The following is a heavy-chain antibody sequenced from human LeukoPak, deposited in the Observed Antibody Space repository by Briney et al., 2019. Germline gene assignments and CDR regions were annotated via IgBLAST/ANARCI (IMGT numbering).Heavy chain of an antibody. CDR2: IISSSSYI. CDR3: ARDYLGQLPDAFDI. D-gene: IGHD2-2*01. J-gene: IGHJ3*02. CDR1: GFTFSSYS. V-gene: IGHV3-21*01. Sequence: GGSLRLSCAASGFTFSSYSMNWVRQAPGKGLEWVSSIISSSSYIYYADSVKGRFTISRDNAKNSLYLQMNSLRAEDTAVYYCARDYLGQLPDAFDIWGQGTMVTVSS.